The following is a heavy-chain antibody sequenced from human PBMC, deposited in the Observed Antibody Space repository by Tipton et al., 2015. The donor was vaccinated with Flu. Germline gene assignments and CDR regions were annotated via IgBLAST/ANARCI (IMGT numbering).Heavy chain of an antibody. D-gene: IGHD3-9*01. Sequence: SLRLSCAASGFTFSSYSMNWVRQAPGKGLEWVSSISSSSSYIYYADSVKGRFTISRDNAKNSLYLQMNGLRAEDTAVYYCARDEGYDILTGYYNRYFDLWGRGTLVTVSS. CDR1: GFTFSSYS. J-gene: IGHJ2*01. CDR2: ISSSSSYI. V-gene: IGHV3-21*01. CDR3: ARDEGYDILTGYYNRYFDL.